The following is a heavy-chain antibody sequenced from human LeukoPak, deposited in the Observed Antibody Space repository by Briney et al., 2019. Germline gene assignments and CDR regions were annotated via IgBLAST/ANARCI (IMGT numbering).Heavy chain of an antibody. CDR1: GGSISSSSYY. Sequence: SETLSLTCTVSGGSISSSSYYWSWIRQPPGKGLEWIGYIYYSGSTNYNPSLKGRVTISVDTSKNQFSLKLSSVTAADTAVYYCARRVRNRVENWGQGTLVTVSS. J-gene: IGHJ4*02. D-gene: IGHD1-14*01. CDR3: ARRVRNRVEN. CDR2: IYYSGST. V-gene: IGHV4-61*01.